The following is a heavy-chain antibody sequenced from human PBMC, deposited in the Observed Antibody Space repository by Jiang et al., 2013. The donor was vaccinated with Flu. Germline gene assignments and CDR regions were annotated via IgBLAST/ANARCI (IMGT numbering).Heavy chain of an antibody. J-gene: IGHJ6*02. V-gene: IGHV4-39*07. CDR3: ARLSALWFGGTDV. D-gene: IGHD3-10*01. Sequence: GSGLVKPSETLSLTCTASGGSIGSSTYYWAWVRQPPGKGLEWIGSIHSSGSTHYNPSLKSRVTISVDTSKNQFSLKVNSVTAADTAVHYCARLSALWFGGTDVWGQGTTVTVSS. CDR2: IHSSGST. CDR1: GGSIGSSTYY.